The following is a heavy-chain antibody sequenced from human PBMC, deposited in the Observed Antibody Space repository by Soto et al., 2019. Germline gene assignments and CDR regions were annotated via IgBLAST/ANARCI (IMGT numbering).Heavy chain of an antibody. CDR1: GDSVSSYSAS. Sequence: SQTLSLTCAISGDSVSSYSASWNWIRQSTSGGLEWLGRTYYRSRFFSDYAESVKSRISINPDTSKNQFSLQLKSVTPEDTAVYYCVRDRYSSSGWFDPWGQGTPVTVSS. CDR2: TYYRSRFFS. CDR3: VRDRYSSSGWFDP. V-gene: IGHV6-1*01. D-gene: IGHD3-10*01. J-gene: IGHJ5*02.